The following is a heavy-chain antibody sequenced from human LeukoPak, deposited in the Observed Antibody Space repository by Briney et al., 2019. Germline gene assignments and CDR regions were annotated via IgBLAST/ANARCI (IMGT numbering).Heavy chain of an antibody. D-gene: IGHD5-24*01. CDR2: IYYSGST. Sequence: SEALSLTCTVSGGSISSYYWSWIRQPPGKGLEWIGYIYYSGSTNYNPSLKSRVTISVDTSKNQFSLKLSSVTAADTAVYYCARHPPRVQWLQFDYWGQGTLVTVSS. V-gene: IGHV4-59*08. CDR3: ARHPPRVQWLQFDY. CDR1: GGSISSYY. J-gene: IGHJ4*02.